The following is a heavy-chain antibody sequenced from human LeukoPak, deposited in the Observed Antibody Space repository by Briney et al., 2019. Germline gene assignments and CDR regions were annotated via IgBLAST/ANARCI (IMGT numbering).Heavy chain of an antibody. Sequence: TGGSLRLSCAASGFIFSNYWMSWVRQAPGKGLEWVANIKQDGSEKHYVDSVKGRFTISRDNAKNSLYLQMNSLRTEDTAVYYCGRIAINANNGMDVWGQGTTVTVSS. D-gene: IGHD1/OR15-1a*01. J-gene: IGHJ6*02. CDR3: GRIAINANNGMDV. CDR1: GFIFSNYW. V-gene: IGHV3-7*03. CDR2: IKQDGSEK.